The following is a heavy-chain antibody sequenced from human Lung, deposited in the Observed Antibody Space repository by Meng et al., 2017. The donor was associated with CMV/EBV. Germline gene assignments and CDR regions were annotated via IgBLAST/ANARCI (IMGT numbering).Heavy chain of an antibody. CDR3: AKWGWGALYGGMDV. J-gene: IGHJ6*02. CDR2: IIPILGIA. Sequence: SVKVSXKTSGGTFSSYTISWVRQAPGQGLEWMGRIIPILGIASYSQKFKGRVTITADKSTSTAYVELSSLRSEDTAVYYCAKWGWGALYGGMDVWGQGTTVTVSS. CDR1: GGTFSSYT. D-gene: IGHD3-16*01. V-gene: IGHV1-69*02.